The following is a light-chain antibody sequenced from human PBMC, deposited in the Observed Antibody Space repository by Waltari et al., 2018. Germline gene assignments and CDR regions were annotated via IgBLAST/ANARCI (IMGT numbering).Light chain of an antibody. CDR3: QQYYIPPFT. CDR2: WAS. J-gene: IGKJ3*01. Sequence: DIVMTQSPDSLAVSLGERATINCKSSQSVLHSSSSRNYFGWYQQKPGQPPKLLIYWASTRVSGVPDRFSGSGSGTDFTLTISSLQAEDVAVYYCQQYYIPPFTFGPRTKVDI. CDR1: QSVLHSSSSRNY. V-gene: IGKV4-1*01.